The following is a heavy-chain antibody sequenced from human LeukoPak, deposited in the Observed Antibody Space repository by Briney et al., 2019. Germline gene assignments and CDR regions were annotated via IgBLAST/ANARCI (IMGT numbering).Heavy chain of an antibody. J-gene: IGHJ6*02. CDR1: GFTFSNAW. CDR2: IKSKTDGGTT. V-gene: IGHV3-15*01. Sequence: GGSLRLSCAASGFTFSNAWMSWVRQAPGKGLEWVGRIKSKTDGGTTDCAAPVKGRFTISRDNAKNSLYLQMNSLRAEDTAVYYCARDALQVAYYYGMDVWGQGTTVTVSS. CDR3: ARDALQVAYYYGMDV.